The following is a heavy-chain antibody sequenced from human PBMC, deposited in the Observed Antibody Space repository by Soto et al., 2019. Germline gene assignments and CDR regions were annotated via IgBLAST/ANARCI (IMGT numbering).Heavy chain of an antibody. Sequence: QVQLVESGGGVVQPGRSLRLSCAASGFTFSSYDMNWVRQAPGKGMAWVAVISYDGTNKYYADSVKGRFTISRDNSKNTLYLQMNSLRAEDTAVYYCAKDGSGRSGYNWFDPWGQGTLVTVSS. CDR1: GFTFSSYD. D-gene: IGHD2-15*01. CDR3: AKDGSGRSGYNWFDP. V-gene: IGHV3-30*18. CDR2: ISYDGTNK. J-gene: IGHJ5*02.